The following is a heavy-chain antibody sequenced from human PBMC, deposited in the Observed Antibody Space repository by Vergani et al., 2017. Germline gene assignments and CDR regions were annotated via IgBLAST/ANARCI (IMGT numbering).Heavy chain of an antibody. Sequence: QVQLVESGGGVVQRGGSLRLSCATSRFTLSNYDMQWIRQGPGKGLEFVAFIQFDGSNQYYADSVKGRFTLSRDLSKNTLYLQMNSLRTDDTATYYCAKHFRGWGIDYWGQGTQVIVSS. CDR3: AKHFRGWGIDY. D-gene: IGHD3-16*01. CDR1: RFTLSNYD. CDR2: IQFDGSNQ. J-gene: IGHJ4*02. V-gene: IGHV3-30*02.